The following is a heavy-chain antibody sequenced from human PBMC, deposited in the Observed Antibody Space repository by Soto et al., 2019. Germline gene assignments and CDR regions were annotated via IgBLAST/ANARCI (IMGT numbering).Heavy chain of an antibody. CDR3: ARDLNPYYGPGSHNGSFDY. CDR2: INPNDGGT. Sequence: GASVKVACKASGYSFNDYYIHWVRQAPGQGLEWMGWINPNDGGTQYAQKFHDRVTMTRDTFITTVYMEMSGLKSDDTAVYFCARDLNPYYGPGSHNGSFDYWRQGTPVPVSS. V-gene: IGHV1-2*02. D-gene: IGHD3-10*01. J-gene: IGHJ4*02. CDR1: GYSFNDYY.